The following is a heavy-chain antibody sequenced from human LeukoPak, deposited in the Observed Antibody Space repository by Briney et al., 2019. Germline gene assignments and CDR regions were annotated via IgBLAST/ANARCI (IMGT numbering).Heavy chain of an antibody. CDR1: GFTFSGNW. D-gene: IGHD1-1*01. CDR3: VRGQSTTWGLHY. V-gene: IGHV3-74*01. J-gene: IGHJ4*02. Sequence: PGGSLRLSCAASGFTFSGNWMHWVRQARGKGLEWVSHISTDAKTITYADFVKGRFTISRDNAKNTLYLQMNSLRAEDTALYYCVRGQSTTWGLHYWGQGTLVTVSS. CDR2: ISTDAKTI.